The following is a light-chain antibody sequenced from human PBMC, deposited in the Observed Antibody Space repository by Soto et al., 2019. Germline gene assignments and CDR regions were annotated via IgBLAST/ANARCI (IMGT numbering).Light chain of an antibody. V-gene: IGLV2-14*01. J-gene: IGLJ1*01. Sequence: QSVLAQPASVSPSPGQSIAISCTGSSSDVGIYNYVSWYQQHPGKVPKLIIYEVTNRPSGVSNRFSGSKSGSTASLTISGLQAEDEADYYCSSYTTSSTRVFGTGTKVTVL. CDR1: SSDVGIYNY. CDR3: SSYTTSSTRV. CDR2: EVT.